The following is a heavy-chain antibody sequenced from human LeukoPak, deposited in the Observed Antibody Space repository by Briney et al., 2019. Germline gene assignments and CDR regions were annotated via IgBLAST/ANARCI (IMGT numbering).Heavy chain of an antibody. D-gene: IGHD3-10*01. CDR3: ARRRMNYYGSGSYYTYYFDY. J-gene: IGHJ4*02. V-gene: IGHV4-34*01. CDR2: INHSGST. CDR1: GGSFSGYY. Sequence: SETLSLTCAVYGGSFSGYYWSWIRQPPGKGLEWIGEINHSGSTNYNPSLKSRVTISVDTSKNQFSLKLSSVTAADTAVYYCARRRMNYYGSGSYYTYYFDYWGQGTLVTVSS.